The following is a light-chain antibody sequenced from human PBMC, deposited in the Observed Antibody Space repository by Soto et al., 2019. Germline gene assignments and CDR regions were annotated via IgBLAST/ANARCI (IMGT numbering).Light chain of an antibody. CDR3: GTWDSSLSAL. Sequence: SVLTQPPSVSAAPGQKVIISCSGSSSNIGNNYVSWYQQLPGKAPKLLIYDNNKRPSEIPDRFSGSKSDTSATLGITGLQTGDEADYYCGTWDSSLSALFGTGTKVTVL. CDR1: SSNIGNNY. J-gene: IGLJ1*01. V-gene: IGLV1-51*01. CDR2: DNN.